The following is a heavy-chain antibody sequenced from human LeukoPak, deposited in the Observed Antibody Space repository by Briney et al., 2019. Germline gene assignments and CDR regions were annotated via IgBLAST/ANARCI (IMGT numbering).Heavy chain of an antibody. CDR2: ISSSSSYT. V-gene: IGHV3-11*05. CDR3: ARALGYSGYDYGYYYYGMDV. CDR1: GFTFSDDY. D-gene: IGHD5-12*01. Sequence: GGSLRLSCAASGFTFSDDYMSWIRQAPGKGLEWVSYISSSSSYTNYADSVKGRFTISRDNAKNSLYLQMNSLRAEDTAVYYCARALGYSGYDYGYYYYGMDVWGQGTTVTVSS. J-gene: IGHJ6*02.